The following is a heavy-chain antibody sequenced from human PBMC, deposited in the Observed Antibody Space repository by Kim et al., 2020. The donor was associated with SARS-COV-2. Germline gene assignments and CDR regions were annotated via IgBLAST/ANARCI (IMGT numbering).Heavy chain of an antibody. D-gene: IGHD3-10*01. V-gene: IGHV3-23*01. J-gene: IGHJ5*02. Sequence: SVKGRFTISRDNSKNTLYLQMNSLRAEDTAVYYCAKGGSGSYYASNWFDPWGQGTLVTVSS. CDR3: AKGGSGSYYASNWFDP.